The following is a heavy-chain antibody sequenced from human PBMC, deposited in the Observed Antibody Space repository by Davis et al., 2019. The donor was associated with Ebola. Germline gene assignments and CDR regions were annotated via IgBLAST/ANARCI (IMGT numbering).Heavy chain of an antibody. CDR1: GFTFSSYS. Sequence: GESLKISCAASGFTFSSYSMNWVRQAPGKGLEWVSSISSSSSYIYYADSVKGRFTISRHNSKNTLYLQMNSLRAEDTAVYYCARASLWFGELPGSYFDYWGQGTLVTVSS. J-gene: IGHJ4*02. V-gene: IGHV3-21*04. CDR2: ISSSSSYI. D-gene: IGHD3-10*01. CDR3: ARASLWFGELPGSYFDY.